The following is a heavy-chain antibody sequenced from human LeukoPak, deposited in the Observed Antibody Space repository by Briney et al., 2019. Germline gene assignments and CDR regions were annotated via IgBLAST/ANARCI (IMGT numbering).Heavy chain of an antibody. CDR2: IYPGDSDT. J-gene: IGHJ6*02. D-gene: IGHD5-18*01. CDR1: GYSFTSYW. Sequence: GESLKISCKGSGYSFTSYWIGWVRQMPGKGLEWMGIIYPGDSDTRYSPSFQGQVTISADKSISTAYLQWSSLKASDTAMYYCARRGKVDTAMVSLDYYGMDVWGQGTTVTVSS. V-gene: IGHV5-51*01. CDR3: ARRGKVDTAMVSLDYYGMDV.